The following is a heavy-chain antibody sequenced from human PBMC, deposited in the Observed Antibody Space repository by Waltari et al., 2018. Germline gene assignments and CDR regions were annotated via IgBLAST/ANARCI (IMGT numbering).Heavy chain of an antibody. CDR3: ARLPYSSSFWFDP. CDR1: GGSISSSSYY. Sequence: QLQLQESGPGLVKPSETLSLTCTVSGGSISSSSYYWGWIRQPPGKGLEWIGSIYYSGSTYYNPSLKSRVTISVDTSKNQFSLKLSSVTAADTAVYYCARLPYSSSFWFDPWGQGTLVTVSS. CDR2: IYYSGST. V-gene: IGHV4-39*07. J-gene: IGHJ5*02. D-gene: IGHD6-13*01.